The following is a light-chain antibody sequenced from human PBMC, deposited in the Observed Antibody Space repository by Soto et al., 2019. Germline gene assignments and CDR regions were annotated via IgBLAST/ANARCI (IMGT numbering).Light chain of an antibody. CDR1: QTISSW. CDR3: QHYNSYSEA. J-gene: IGKJ1*01. CDR2: DAS. Sequence: DIQMTQSPSTLSASVGDRVTITCRASQTISSWLAWYQQKPGKAPKLLIYDASSLESGVPSRFSGSGSGTEFTRTISSLQPDDFATYYCQHYNSYSEAFGQGTKVDI. V-gene: IGKV1-5*01.